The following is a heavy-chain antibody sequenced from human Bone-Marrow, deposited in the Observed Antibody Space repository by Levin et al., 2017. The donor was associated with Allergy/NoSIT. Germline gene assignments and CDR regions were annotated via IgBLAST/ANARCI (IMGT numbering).Heavy chain of an antibody. V-gene: IGHV3-30*18. Sequence: QSGGSLRLSCAASGFTFSSYDMHWVRQAPGKGLEWVAVTAYDGMNEIYADSVKGRFTISRDNSKNTLSLKMDSLRVEDTAVYYCLKGLWLGEPGPSPGLNVWGQGTTVTVSS. CDR2: TAYDGMNE. CDR3: LKGLWLGEPGPSPGLNV. D-gene: IGHD3-10*01. CDR1: GFTFSSYD. J-gene: IGHJ6*02.